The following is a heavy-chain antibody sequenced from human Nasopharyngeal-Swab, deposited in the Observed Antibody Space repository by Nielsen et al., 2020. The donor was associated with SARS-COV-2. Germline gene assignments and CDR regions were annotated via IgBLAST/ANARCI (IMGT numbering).Heavy chain of an antibody. CDR3: AATSVLRFLEWLNNWFDP. CDR2: IYYSGST. Sequence: SETLSLTCTVSGGSISSSCYYWGWLRQPPGKGLEWIGSIYYSGSTYYNPSLKSRVTISVDTSKNQFSQKLSSVTAADTAVYYCAATSVLRFLEWLNNWFDPWGQGTLVTVSS. J-gene: IGHJ5*02. V-gene: IGHV4-39*01. CDR1: GGSISSSCYY. D-gene: IGHD3-3*01.